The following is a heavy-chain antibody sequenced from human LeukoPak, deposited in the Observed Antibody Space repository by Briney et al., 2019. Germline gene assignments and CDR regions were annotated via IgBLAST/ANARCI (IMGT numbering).Heavy chain of an antibody. J-gene: IGHJ4*02. CDR3: VSSVVPAAIVGLVEPFDY. CDR2: IYYSGST. V-gene: IGHV4-59*08. CDR1: GGSISSYY. Sequence: SETLSLTCTVSGGSISSYYWSWIRQPPGKGLEWIGYIYYSGSTNYNPSLKSRVTISVDTSKNQFSLKLSSVTAADTAVYYCVSSVVPAAIVGLVEPFDYWGQGTLVTVSS. D-gene: IGHD2-2*01.